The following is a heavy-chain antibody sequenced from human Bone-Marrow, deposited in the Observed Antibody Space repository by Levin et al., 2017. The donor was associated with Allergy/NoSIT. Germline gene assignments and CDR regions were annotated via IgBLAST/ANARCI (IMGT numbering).Heavy chain of an antibody. CDR1: GFTFSSYA. J-gene: IGHJ1*01. Sequence: GESLKISCAASGFTFSSYAMSWVRQAPGKGLEWVSAISGSGGSTYYADSVKGRFTISRDNSKNTLYLQMNSLRAEDTAVYYCAKNRDFWSGYHLLYFQHWGQGTLVTVSS. V-gene: IGHV3-23*01. D-gene: IGHD3-3*01. CDR2: ISGSGGST. CDR3: AKNRDFWSGYHLLYFQH.